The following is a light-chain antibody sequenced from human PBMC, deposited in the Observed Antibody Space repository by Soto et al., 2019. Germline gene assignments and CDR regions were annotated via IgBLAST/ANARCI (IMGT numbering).Light chain of an antibody. CDR3: QQYNNSSMYT. Sequence: EVVMTQSPATLSVSPGERATLSCRASQSVSSNLAWYQQKPGQAPRLLIYGASTRATGIPARFSGSGSGTEFTLTISSLRSQDFVAYYCQQYNNSSMYTFGQGTKLEIK. J-gene: IGKJ2*01. CDR2: GAS. CDR1: QSVSSN. V-gene: IGKV3-15*01.